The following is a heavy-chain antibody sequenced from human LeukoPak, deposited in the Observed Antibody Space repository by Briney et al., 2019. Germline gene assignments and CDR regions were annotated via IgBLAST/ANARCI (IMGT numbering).Heavy chain of an antibody. D-gene: IGHD3-10*01. J-gene: IGHJ6*02. CDR3: ARGDYYGSGSYYYYGMDV. V-gene: IGHV4-39*01. CDR2: IYYSGST. CDR1: GGSISSYSYY. Sequence: SETLSLTCTVSGGSISSYSYYWGWIRQPPGKGLEWIGSIYYSGSTYNNPSLKSRVTMSVDTSKNQFSLVLNSVTAADTAVYYCARGDYYGSGSYYYYGMDVWGQGTTVTVSS.